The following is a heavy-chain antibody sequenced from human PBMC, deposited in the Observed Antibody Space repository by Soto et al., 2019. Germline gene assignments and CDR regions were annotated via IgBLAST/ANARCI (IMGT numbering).Heavy chain of an antibody. Sequence: SRDNSKNTLYLQMNSLRAEDTAVYYCARGPVVVVAATLGFDYWGQGTLVTVSS. J-gene: IGHJ4*02. CDR3: ARGPVVVVAATLGFDY. D-gene: IGHD2-15*01. V-gene: IGHV3-30*07.